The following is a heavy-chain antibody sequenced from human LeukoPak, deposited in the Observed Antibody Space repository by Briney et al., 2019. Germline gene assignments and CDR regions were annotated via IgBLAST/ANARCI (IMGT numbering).Heavy chain of an antibody. V-gene: IGHV3-30*01. D-gene: IGHD6-19*01. CDR1: GFTFSSYA. J-gene: IGHJ3*02. CDR2: ISYDGSNK. CDR3: ARDRGVAVAGTVFGAFDI. Sequence: GGSLRLSCAASGFTFSSYAMQWVRQAPGKGLEWVAVISYDGSNKYYADSVKGRFTISRDNSKNTLYLQMNSLRAEDTAVYYCARDRGVAVAGTVFGAFDIWGQGTMATVSS.